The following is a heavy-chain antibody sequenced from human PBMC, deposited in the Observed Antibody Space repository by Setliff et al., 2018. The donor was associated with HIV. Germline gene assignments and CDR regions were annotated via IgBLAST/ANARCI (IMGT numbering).Heavy chain of an antibody. Sequence: PGGSLRLSCTASGFTFRDFGMSWVRQAPGKGLEWVAFIRSKDYGGTTEYAASVKGRFSLSRDDSESIAYLQINNLKTEETALYYCTRDQGIVGPETAFGYWGQGTLVTVSS. CDR3: TRDQGIVGPETAFGY. CDR1: GFTFRDFG. J-gene: IGHJ4*02. V-gene: IGHV3-49*04. D-gene: IGHD1-26*01. CDR2: IRSKDYGGTT.